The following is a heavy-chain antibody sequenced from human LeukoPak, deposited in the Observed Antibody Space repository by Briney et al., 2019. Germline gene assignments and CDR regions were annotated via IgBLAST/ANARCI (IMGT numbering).Heavy chain of an antibody. J-gene: IGHJ4*02. D-gene: IGHD3-22*01. Sequence: GGSLRLSCIASGFTFSGSWMHWVRQVPGKGLEWVSRINSDGSSTAYADSVKGRFTISRDNAKTMLYLQMNSLRADDTAMYYCARGDDSGYYDYFDYWGQGALVTVSS. CDR3: ARGDDSGYYDYFDY. CDR1: GFTFSGSW. V-gene: IGHV3-74*01. CDR2: INSDGSST.